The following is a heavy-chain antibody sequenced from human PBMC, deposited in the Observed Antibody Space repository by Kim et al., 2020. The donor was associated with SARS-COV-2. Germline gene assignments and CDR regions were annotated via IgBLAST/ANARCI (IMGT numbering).Heavy chain of an antibody. J-gene: IGHJ4*02. V-gene: IGHV3-13*01. CDR2: ITDGGDT. Sequence: GGSLRLSCAASGFTFRSYDLHWVRQATGRGLEWVSGITDGGDTFYGGSVKGRFTIFRENAKNSLFLHMNSLRAGDTAMYYCARVKRDSRGWDEIDCWGQGTLVTVSS. CDR1: GFTFRSYD. D-gene: IGHD6-19*01. CDR3: ARVKRDSRGWDEIDC.